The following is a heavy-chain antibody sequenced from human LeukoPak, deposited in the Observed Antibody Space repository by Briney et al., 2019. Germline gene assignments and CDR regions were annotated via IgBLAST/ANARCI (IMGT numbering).Heavy chain of an antibody. CDR1: GFTFINYA. CDR3: AKGNWIDY. V-gene: IGHV3-9*01. Sequence: GGSLRLSCAASGFTFINYAMTWVRQAPGKGLEWVSGISWNSGSIGYADSVKGRFTISRDNAKNSLYLQMNSLRVEDTALYYCAKGNWIDYWGQGTLVTVSS. D-gene: IGHD1-1*01. CDR2: ISWNSGSI. J-gene: IGHJ4*02.